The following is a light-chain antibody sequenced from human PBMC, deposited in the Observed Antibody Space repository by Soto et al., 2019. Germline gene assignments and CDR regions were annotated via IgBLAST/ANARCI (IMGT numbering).Light chain of an antibody. V-gene: IGKV4-1*01. Sequence: DIVMTQSPDSLVVSLVEMATINRKSSQKGFCSANNRDYLAWYQQKSGQPPKLLIYWASTRESGIPDRFSGSGSGTDFTLTISSLQAEDVAVYYCQQYYNTPRTFGQGTKVDIK. CDR2: WAS. CDR3: QQYYNTPRT. CDR1: QKGFCSANNRDY. J-gene: IGKJ1*01.